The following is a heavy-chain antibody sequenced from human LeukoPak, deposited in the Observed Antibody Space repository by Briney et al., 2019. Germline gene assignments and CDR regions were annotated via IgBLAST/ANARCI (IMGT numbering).Heavy chain of an antibody. CDR1: GYTFTGYY. J-gene: IGHJ6*02. CDR2: INPNSGGT. Sequence: ASVKVSCKASGYTFTGYYMHWVRQAPGQGLEWMGWINPNSGGTNCAQKFQGRVTMTRDTSISTAYMELSRLRSDDTAVYYCARDYYGSGPLYYYGMDVWGQGTTVTVSS. D-gene: IGHD3-10*01. CDR3: ARDYYGSGPLYYYGMDV. V-gene: IGHV1-2*02.